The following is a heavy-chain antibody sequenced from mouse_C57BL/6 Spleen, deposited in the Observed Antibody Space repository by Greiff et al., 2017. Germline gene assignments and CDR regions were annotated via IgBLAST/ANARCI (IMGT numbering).Heavy chain of an antibody. V-gene: IGHV1-80*01. CDR3: ARYYYGSSYFDY. J-gene: IGHJ2*01. Sequence: QVQLQQSGAELVKPGASVKISCKASGYAFSSYWMNWVKQRPGKGLEWIGQIYPGDGDTNYNGKFKGKATLTADKSSSTAYMQLSSLTSEDSAVYFCARYYYGSSYFDYWGQGTTLKVSS. D-gene: IGHD1-1*01. CDR2: IYPGDGDT. CDR1: GYAFSSYW.